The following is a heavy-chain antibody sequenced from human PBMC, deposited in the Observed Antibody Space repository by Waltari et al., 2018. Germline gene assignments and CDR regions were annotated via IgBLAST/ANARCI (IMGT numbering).Heavy chain of an antibody. D-gene: IGHD3-9*01. J-gene: IGHJ4*02. V-gene: IGHV3-7*01. Sequence: EVQLVESGGGLVQPGGSLRLSCEASGLAFSDYWVSWVRQAPGKGLEWVAKIKQDGSETVYVESVKGRFTISRDNAKNLLYLQMNSLRVEDTAVYFCAMTGRLGTGLPWDWGQGTLVTVSS. CDR3: AMTGRLGTGLPWD. CDR2: IKQDGSET. CDR1: GLAFSDYW.